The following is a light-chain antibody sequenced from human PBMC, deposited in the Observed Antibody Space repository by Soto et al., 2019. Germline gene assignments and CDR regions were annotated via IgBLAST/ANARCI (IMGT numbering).Light chain of an antibody. CDR3: ISYAGRSHPVV. J-gene: IGLJ2*01. Sequence: QSVLTQPPSASGSPGHSVTISCTGTSSDVGGYNYVSWYQQHPGKAPKVLSYEFSNRPSGVPDRFSGAKSGHTASLTVSGLQAEDEADYYCISYAGRSHPVVFGGGTKVTVL. CDR2: EFS. V-gene: IGLV2-8*01. CDR1: SSDVGGYNY.